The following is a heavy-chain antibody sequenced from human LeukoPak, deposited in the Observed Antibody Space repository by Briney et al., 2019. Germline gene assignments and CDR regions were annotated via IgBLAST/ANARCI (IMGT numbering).Heavy chain of an antibody. D-gene: IGHD5-18*01. CDR1: GGTFTIYA. CDR2: IIPIFGTA. V-gene: IGHV1-69*06. Sequence: ASVTVSFTASGGTFTIYAISWVRQAPGQGLEWMGRIIPIFGTANYAQKFQGRVTITADKSTSTAYMELSSLRSEDTAVYYCARRDSYGSNFDYWGQGTLVTVSS. CDR3: ARRDSYGSNFDY. J-gene: IGHJ4*02.